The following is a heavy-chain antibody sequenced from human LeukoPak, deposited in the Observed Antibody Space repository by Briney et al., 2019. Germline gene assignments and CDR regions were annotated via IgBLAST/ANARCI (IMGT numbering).Heavy chain of an antibody. V-gene: IGHV3-48*01. CDR2: ISSSSSTI. CDR3: ARGRGFDFWSGYYTA. Sequence: GGSLRLSCAVSGFTFSGYSMNWVRQAPGKGLEWVSYISSSSSTIYYADSVKGRFTISRDNAKNSLYLQMNSLRAEDTAVYYCARGRGFDFWSGYYTAWGQGTLVTVSS. CDR1: GFTFSGYS. D-gene: IGHD3-3*01. J-gene: IGHJ5*02.